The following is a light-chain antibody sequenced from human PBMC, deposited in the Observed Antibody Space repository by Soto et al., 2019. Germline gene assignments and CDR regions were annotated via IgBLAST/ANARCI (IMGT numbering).Light chain of an antibody. CDR1: QSVSSY. Sequence: EIVLTQSPATLSLSPGERATLSCRASQSVSSYLAWYQQRPGQAPRLLMYDASNRATGIPARFGGSGSGTDFTLTISSLEPEDFALYYCQQRSNWPLTFGGGTKVEI. J-gene: IGKJ4*01. V-gene: IGKV3-11*01. CDR3: QQRSNWPLT. CDR2: DAS.